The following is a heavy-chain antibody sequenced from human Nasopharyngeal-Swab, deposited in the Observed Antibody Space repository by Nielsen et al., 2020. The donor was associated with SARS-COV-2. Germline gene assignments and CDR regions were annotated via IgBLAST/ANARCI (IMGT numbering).Heavy chain of an antibody. CDR1: GSTSSSYW. J-gene: IGHJ5*02. CDR3: AREGRDGAVSS. Sequence: GGSLRLSCAATGSTSSSYWMSWVRQAPGRGLEWLAHTKEDGTVTHHVDSVRGRSTVSRDNAKNSLFLQMNSLRAEDTAVYFCAREGRDGAVSSWGQGTLITVSS. D-gene: IGHD5-24*01. V-gene: IGHV3-7*03. CDR2: TKEDGTVT.